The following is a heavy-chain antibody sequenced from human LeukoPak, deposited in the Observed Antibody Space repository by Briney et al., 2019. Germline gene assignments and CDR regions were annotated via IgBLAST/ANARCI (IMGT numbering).Heavy chain of an antibody. V-gene: IGHV1-18*01. J-gene: IGHJ4*02. CDR1: GYTFTSYD. Sequence: ASVKVSCKASGYTFTSYDITWVRQAPGQGLEWMGWISTFNGNTNYAQKVQGRVTMTTDTSTSTAYMELRSLRSDDTAVYYCARSFYNNYLGVDYWGQGTLVTVSS. CDR2: ISTFNGNT. D-gene: IGHD4-11*01. CDR3: ARSFYNNYLGVDY.